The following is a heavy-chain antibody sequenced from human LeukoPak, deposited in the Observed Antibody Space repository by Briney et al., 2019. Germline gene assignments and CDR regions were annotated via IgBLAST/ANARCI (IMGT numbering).Heavy chain of an antibody. V-gene: IGHV3-15*01. Sequence: GESLRLSCAASGFTFSNARMSWVRQAPGKGLVWVSCINSRNDGGTTDYAAPVKGRFTISRDDSKNTLYLQMNSLKTEDTAVYYCTTGPVTRSSYNWKNDYWGQGTLVTVSS. CDR3: TTGPVTRSSYNWKNDY. CDR1: GFTFSNAR. CDR2: INSRNDGGTT. D-gene: IGHD1-20*01. J-gene: IGHJ4*02.